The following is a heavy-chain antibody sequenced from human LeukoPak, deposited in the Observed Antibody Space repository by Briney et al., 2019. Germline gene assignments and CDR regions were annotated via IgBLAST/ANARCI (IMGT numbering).Heavy chain of an antibody. CDR1: GGSFSGYY. CDR3: ARSSHKAVIVVVIRRYDAFDI. Sequence: SETLSLTCAVYGGSFSGYYWSWIRQPPGKGLEWIGEINHSGSTNYNPSLKSRVTISVDTSKNQFSLKLSSVTAADTAVYYCARSSHKAVIVVVIRRYDAFDIWGQGTMVTVSS. V-gene: IGHV4-34*01. CDR2: INHSGST. J-gene: IGHJ3*02. D-gene: IGHD3-22*01.